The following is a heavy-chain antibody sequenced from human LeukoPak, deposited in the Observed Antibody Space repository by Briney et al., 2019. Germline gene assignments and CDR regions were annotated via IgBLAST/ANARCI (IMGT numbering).Heavy chain of an antibody. Sequence: GGSLRLSCAASGFTFSRYAMSWVRQAPGKGLEWVSATSGNGVSTYYADSVRGRFTISRDNSMNTLYLQMNSLRAEDTAVYYCAKEGYQAGTTSKGYFDYWGQGTLVTVSS. CDR1: GFTFSRYA. CDR2: TSGNGVST. CDR3: AKEGYQAGTTSKGYFDY. V-gene: IGHV3-23*01. D-gene: IGHD1-7*01. J-gene: IGHJ4*02.